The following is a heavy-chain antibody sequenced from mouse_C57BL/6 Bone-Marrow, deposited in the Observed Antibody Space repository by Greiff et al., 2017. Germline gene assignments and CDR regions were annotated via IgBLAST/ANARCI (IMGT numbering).Heavy chain of an antibody. V-gene: IGHV1-54*01. CDR3: ARSKNWDSGFAY. CDR2: INPGSGGN. Sequence: QVQLQQSGAELVRPGPSVKVSCKASGYAFTNYLIEWVKQRPGQGLEWIGVINPGSGGNNYNEKFKGKATLTADKSSSTAYMQRSSLTSEYSSVYFCARSKNWDSGFAYWGQGTLVTVSA. D-gene: IGHD4-1*01. CDR1: GYAFTNYL. J-gene: IGHJ3*01.